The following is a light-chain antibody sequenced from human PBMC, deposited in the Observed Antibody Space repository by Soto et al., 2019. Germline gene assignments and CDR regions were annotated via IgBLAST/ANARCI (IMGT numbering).Light chain of an antibody. Sequence: EIVLTQSPATLSLSPGERATLSCRASQSVSSYLAWYQQKPGQAPRLLIYDASNRATGIPARFSGSGSGTDFTLTISSRKPEDFAVYYCQQRSNWVLTFGGGTKVEIK. CDR3: QQRSNWVLT. CDR2: DAS. J-gene: IGKJ4*01. CDR1: QSVSSY. V-gene: IGKV3-11*01.